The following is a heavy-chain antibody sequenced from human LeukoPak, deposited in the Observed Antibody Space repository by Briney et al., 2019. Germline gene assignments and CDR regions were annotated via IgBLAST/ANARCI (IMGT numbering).Heavy chain of an antibody. D-gene: IGHD3-3*01. Sequence: SVKVSCQASGGTFSSYATSWVRQAPGQGLEWMGGIIPIFGTANYAQKIQGRVTITADESTSTAYMELSSLRSEHTAVYYCATVAYYDFWSGYSKPANFDYWGQGTLVSVSS. CDR2: IIPIFGTA. CDR1: GGTFSSYA. J-gene: IGHJ4*02. V-gene: IGHV1-69*13. CDR3: ATVAYYDFWSGYSKPANFDY.